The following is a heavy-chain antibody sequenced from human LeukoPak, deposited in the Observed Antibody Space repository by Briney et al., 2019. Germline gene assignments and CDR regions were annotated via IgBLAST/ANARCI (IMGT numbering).Heavy chain of an antibody. V-gene: IGHV3-23*01. D-gene: IGHD4-17*01. J-gene: IGHJ4*02. CDR2: ISGSGGST. CDR3: AKDRGYGDYYEDFDY. CDR1: GFTFSSYA. Sequence: PGGSLRLSCAASGFTFSSYAMSWVRQDPGKGREWVSAISGSGGSTYYADSVKGRFTISRDNSKNTLYLQMNSLRAEDTAVYYCAKDRGYGDYYEDFDYWGQGTLVTVSS.